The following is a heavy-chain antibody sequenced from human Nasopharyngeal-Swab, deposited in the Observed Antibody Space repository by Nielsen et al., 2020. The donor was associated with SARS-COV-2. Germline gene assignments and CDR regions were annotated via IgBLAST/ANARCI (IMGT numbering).Heavy chain of an antibody. V-gene: IGHV3-33*01. CDR1: GFTFSTYA. D-gene: IGHD2-2*01. Sequence: GESLKISCAASGFTFSTYAMHWVRQAPGKGLEWVTFIWYDGSNKEYADAVKGRFTISRDNAKNSLSLQMNSLRAEDTAVYYCARYCSTTSCPRGFDYWGQGTLVTVSS. CDR3: ARYCSTTSCPRGFDY. CDR2: IWYDGSNK. J-gene: IGHJ4*02.